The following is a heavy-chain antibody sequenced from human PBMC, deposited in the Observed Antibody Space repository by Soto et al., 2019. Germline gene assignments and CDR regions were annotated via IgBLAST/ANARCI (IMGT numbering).Heavy chain of an antibody. CDR1: GFTFSSYA. D-gene: IGHD4-4*01. J-gene: IGHJ4*02. V-gene: IGHV3-23*01. CDR2: ISGSGGST. CDR3: AKDRATVIPLGYFDY. Sequence: EVQLLESGGGLGQPGGSLRLSCAASGFTFSSYAMSWVRQAPGKGLEWVSAISGSGGSTYYADSVKGRCTITRDNSKTSLYLQMNSLRAEDTALYYCAKDRATVIPLGYFDYWGQGTLVTVSS.